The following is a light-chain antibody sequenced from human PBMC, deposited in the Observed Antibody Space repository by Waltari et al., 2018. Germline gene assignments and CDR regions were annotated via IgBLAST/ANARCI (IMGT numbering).Light chain of an antibody. CDR2: QPK. CDR1: NLGNRY. CDR3: QVWDNNIVV. J-gene: IGLJ2*01. V-gene: IGLV3-1*01. Sequence: SYELTQPPSVSVSTGQTASITCSGVNLGNRYFSWIQQRPGQSPFLVMYQPKKRPSGTPERFSGSNSGNTATLTVSGTQPMDEADYYCQVWDNNIVVFGGGTKLTVL.